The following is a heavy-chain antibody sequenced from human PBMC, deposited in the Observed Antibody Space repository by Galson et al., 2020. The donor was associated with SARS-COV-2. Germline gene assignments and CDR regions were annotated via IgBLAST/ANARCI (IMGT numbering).Heavy chain of an antibody. D-gene: IGHD1-26*01. V-gene: IGHV1-69*13. CDR2: IIPIFGTA. Sequence: SVKVSCKASGGTFSSYAISWVRQAPGQGLEWMGGIIPIFGTANYAQKFQGRVTITADESTSTAYMELSSLRSEDTAVYYCARLRTKYSGSYCYYYGMDVGGQGTTVTVSS. J-gene: IGHJ6*02. CDR1: GGTFSSYA. CDR3: ARLRTKYSGSYCYYYGMDV.